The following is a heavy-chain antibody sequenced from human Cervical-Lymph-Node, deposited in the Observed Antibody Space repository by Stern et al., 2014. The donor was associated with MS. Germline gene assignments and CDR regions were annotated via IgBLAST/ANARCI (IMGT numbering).Heavy chain of an antibody. CDR2: IYWDGNE. CDR1: GFSVSTDGEG. J-gene: IGHJ4*02. CDR3: AHRAGNMVRGVTFFDY. V-gene: IGHV2-5*02. Sequence: QITLKESGPTLVKPTQTLTLTCTFSGFSVSTDGEGVGWIRQPPGKALEWLALIYWDGNERYSPSLKSRLTITKDTSKNQVVLVMTNMDAVDTGTYYCAHRAGNMVRGVTFFDYWGQGTLVTVSS. D-gene: IGHD3-10*01.